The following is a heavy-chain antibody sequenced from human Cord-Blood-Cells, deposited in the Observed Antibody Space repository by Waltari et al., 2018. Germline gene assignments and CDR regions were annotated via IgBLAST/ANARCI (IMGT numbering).Heavy chain of an antibody. CDR3: AKASSWYNYYFDY. D-gene: IGHD6-13*01. V-gene: IGHV3-23*01. Sequence: EVQLLESGGGLVQPGGSLRLSCAASGFTFSSYAMSWVRQAPGKGLEWVSAISGSGGRTYYADSVKGRFTISRDNSKSTLYLQMNSLRAEDTAVYYCAKASSWYNYYFDYWGQGTLVTVSS. CDR1: GFTFSSYA. J-gene: IGHJ4*02. CDR2: ISGSGGRT.